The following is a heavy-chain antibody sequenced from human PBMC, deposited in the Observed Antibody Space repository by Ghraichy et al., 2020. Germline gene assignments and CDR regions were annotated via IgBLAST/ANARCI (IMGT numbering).Heavy chain of an antibody. CDR3: VRDPLRYIGWDV. J-gene: IGHJ6*02. CDR2: IKKDGSDK. V-gene: IGHV3-7*03. D-gene: IGHD3-9*01. Sequence: GGSLRLSCAASGFPFSDYWMSWIRQATGKGLEWVANIKKDGSDKTYGDSVKGRFTISRDNAKNSLYLQVNRLRAEDTAVYYWVRDPLRYIGWDVWGQGTTVTVAS. CDR1: GFPFSDYW.